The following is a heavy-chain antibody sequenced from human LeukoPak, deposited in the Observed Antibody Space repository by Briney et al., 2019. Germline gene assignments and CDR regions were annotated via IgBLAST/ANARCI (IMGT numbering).Heavy chain of an antibody. Sequence: ASVKVSCKASGYTFTGYYMHWVRQAPGQGLEWMGWINPNSGGTNYAQKFQGRVTMTRDTSISTAYMELSRLRSDDTAVYYCARYSGDYGGNIYFFDYWGQGTLVTVSS. D-gene: IGHD4-23*01. V-gene: IGHV1-2*02. CDR3: ARYSGDYGGNIYFFDY. CDR2: INPNSGGT. J-gene: IGHJ4*02. CDR1: GYTFTGYY.